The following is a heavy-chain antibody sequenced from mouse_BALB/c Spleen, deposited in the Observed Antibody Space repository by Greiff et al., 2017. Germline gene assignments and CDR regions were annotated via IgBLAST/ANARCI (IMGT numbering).Heavy chain of an antibody. CDR1: GFTFSSYA. CDR3: ARHGYYGSSQYYYAMDY. CDR2: ISSGGSYT. Sequence: EVKVVESGGGLVKPGGSLKLSCAASGFTFSSYAMSWVRQTPEKRLEWVATISSGGSYTYYPDSVKGRFTISRDNAKNTLYLQMSSLRSEDTAMYYCARHGYYGSSQYYYAMDYWGQGTSVTVSS. V-gene: IGHV5-9-3*01. J-gene: IGHJ4*01. D-gene: IGHD1-1*01.